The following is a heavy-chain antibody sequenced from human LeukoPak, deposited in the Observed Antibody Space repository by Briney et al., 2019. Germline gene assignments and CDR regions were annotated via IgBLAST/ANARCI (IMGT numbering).Heavy chain of an antibody. CDR2: INAGNGNT. CDR3: ARDRVTMVRGIGNWFDP. D-gene: IGHD3-10*01. CDR1: GYTFTSYA. J-gene: IGHJ5*02. Sequence: ASVTLSCKASGYTFTSYAMHWVRQAPGQRLEWMGWINAGNGNTKYSQTFQSRVTITSDTSASTAYMELSSLRSEDTAVYYCARDRVTMVRGIGNWFDPWGQGTLVTVSS. V-gene: IGHV1-3*01.